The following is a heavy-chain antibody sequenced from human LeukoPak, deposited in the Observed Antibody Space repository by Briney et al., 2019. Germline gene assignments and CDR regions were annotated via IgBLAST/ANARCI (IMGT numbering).Heavy chain of an antibody. CDR3: ARGYTYFAY. J-gene: IGHJ4*02. CDR1: GFTFRNYG. D-gene: IGHD3-16*02. Sequence: GGXLRLSCAASGFTFRNYGMHWVRQAPGKGMEWVTFIRYDGAEEKYADSVKGGLTISREESKNTVFLQMNTLRVEDTAVYYCARGYTYFAYWGQGTLVTVSS. CDR2: IRYDGAEE. V-gene: IGHV3-30*02.